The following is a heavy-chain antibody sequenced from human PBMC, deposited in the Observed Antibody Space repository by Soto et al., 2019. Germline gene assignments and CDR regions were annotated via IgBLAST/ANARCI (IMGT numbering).Heavy chain of an antibody. Sequence: QVQLVQSGAEVKKPGASVKVSCKASGYTFTSYGISWVRQAPGQGLEWMGWISAYNGNTNYAQKLQGRVTMTTDTYTSTAYMELRSLRSDDTAVYSCARVLVVPAAMRGYYYYYGMDVWGQGTTVTVSS. CDR3: ARVLVVPAAMRGYYYYYGMDV. CDR1: GYTFTSYG. J-gene: IGHJ6*02. V-gene: IGHV1-18*01. D-gene: IGHD2-2*01. CDR2: ISAYNGNT.